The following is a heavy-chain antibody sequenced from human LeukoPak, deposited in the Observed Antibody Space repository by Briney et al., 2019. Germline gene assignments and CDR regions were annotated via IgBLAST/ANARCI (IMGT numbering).Heavy chain of an antibody. J-gene: IGHJ4*02. V-gene: IGHV3-7*01. CDR1: GFTFSGYW. CDR3: ARSRVRGVVYFDY. CDR2: IKQDGSEK. Sequence: GGSLRLSCAASGFTFSGYWMSWVRQAPGKGLEWVAKIKQDGSEKYYVDSVKGRFTISRDNAKNSLYLQMNSLRAEDTAVYYCARSRVRGVVYFDYWGQGTLVTVSS. D-gene: IGHD3-10*01.